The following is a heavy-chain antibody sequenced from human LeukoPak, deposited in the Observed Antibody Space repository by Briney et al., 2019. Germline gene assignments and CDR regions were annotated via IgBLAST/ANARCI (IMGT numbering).Heavy chain of an antibody. J-gene: IGHJ6*03. CDR1: GYSISSGYY. CDR2: IYHSGST. Sequence: SETLSLTCAVSGYSISSGYYWGWTRQPPGKGLEWIGSIYHSGSTYYNPSLKSRVTISVDTSKNQFSLKLSSVTAADTAVYYCASCGPLSRRTEGYYYYYMDVWGKGTTVTVSS. CDR3: ASCGPLSRRTEGYYYYYMDV. V-gene: IGHV4-38-2*01. D-gene: IGHD1-14*01.